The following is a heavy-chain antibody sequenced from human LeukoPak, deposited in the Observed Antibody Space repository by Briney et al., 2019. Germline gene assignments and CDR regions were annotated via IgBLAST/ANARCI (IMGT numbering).Heavy chain of an antibody. CDR1: GYTFTGYY. J-gene: IGHJ4*02. V-gene: IGHV1-2*02. CDR2: INPNSGGT. D-gene: IGHD2-15*01. Sequence: ASVKVSCKASGYTFTGYYMHWVRQAPGQGLEWMGWINPNSGGTNYAQKFQGRVTMTRDTSISTAYMELSRLRSDDTAVHYCARDSPYCSGGSCYNRYWGQGTLVTVSS. CDR3: ARDSPYCSGGSCYNRY.